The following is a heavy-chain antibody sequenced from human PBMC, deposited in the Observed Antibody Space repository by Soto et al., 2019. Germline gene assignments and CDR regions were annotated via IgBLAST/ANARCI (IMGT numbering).Heavy chain of an antibody. Sequence: PGGSLRLSCAASGFTFNTYWMSWVRQAPGKGLEWVANIKPDGSEKWYVDSVKGRFTISRDNAKNSLYLQMNSLRAEDTAVYFCARGDYYVTSGPFSDAFDIWGQGTMVTVSS. V-gene: IGHV3-7*04. J-gene: IGHJ3*02. CDR1: GFTFNTYW. CDR3: ARGDYYVTSGPFSDAFDI. D-gene: IGHD3-22*01. CDR2: IKPDGSEK.